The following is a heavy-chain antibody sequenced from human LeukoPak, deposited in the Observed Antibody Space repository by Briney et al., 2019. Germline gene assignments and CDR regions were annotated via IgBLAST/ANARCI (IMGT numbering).Heavy chain of an antibody. J-gene: IGHJ5*02. CDR1: GYTFTSYY. D-gene: IGHD3-3*01. CDR2: INPSGGST. CDR3: ARIGYDFWSGYYLGSGITADWFDP. Sequence: ASVKVSCKASGYTFTSYYMHWVRQAPGQGLEWMGIINPSGGSTSYAQKFQGRVTMTRDTSTSTVYMELSSLRSDDTAVYYCARIGYDFWSGYYLGSGITADWFDPWGQGTLVTVSS. V-gene: IGHV1-46*01.